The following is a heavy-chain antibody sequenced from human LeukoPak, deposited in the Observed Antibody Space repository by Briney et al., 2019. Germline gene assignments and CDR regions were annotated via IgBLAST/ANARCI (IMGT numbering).Heavy chain of an antibody. Sequence: ASVKLSCKVSGYTLTELSMHWVRQDPGKGLEWMESFDPEAGETIYAQKFQGRVTMTEDTSTDTAYMELSSLRSEDTAVYYCATRPPPRYYYDSSGYYAWGQGTLVTVSS. CDR2: FDPEAGET. J-gene: IGHJ5*02. D-gene: IGHD3-22*01. V-gene: IGHV1-24*01. CDR3: ATRPPPRYYYDSSGYYA. CDR1: GYTLTELS.